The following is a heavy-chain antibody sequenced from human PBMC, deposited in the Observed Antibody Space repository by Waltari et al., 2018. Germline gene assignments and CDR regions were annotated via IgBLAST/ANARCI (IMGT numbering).Heavy chain of an antibody. CDR1: GYTLTELS. D-gene: IGHD3-22*01. Sequence: QVQLVQSGAEVKKPGASVKVSCKVSGYTLTELSMHWVRQAPGKGLEWMGGFDPEDGETIYAQKFQGRVTMTEDTSTDTAYMELSSLRSEDTAVYYCATDAGYYDSSGYLNYFDYWGQGTLVTVSS. CDR2: FDPEDGET. V-gene: IGHV1-24*01. J-gene: IGHJ4*02. CDR3: ATDAGYYDSSGYLNYFDY.